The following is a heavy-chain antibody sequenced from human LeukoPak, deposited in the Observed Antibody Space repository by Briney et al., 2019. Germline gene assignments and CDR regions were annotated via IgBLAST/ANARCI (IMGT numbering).Heavy chain of an antibody. CDR1: GGSISSYY. D-gene: IGHD6-13*01. Sequence: PSETLSLTCTVSGGSISSYYLSWIRQPPGRGLEWIGCISYSGSANYNPSLKSRVTISVDTSKNKFSLKLSSVTAADTAVYFCARSPYSSSIDYWGQGTLVSVSS. CDR3: ARSPYSSSIDY. V-gene: IGHV4-59*08. CDR2: ISYSGSA. J-gene: IGHJ4*02.